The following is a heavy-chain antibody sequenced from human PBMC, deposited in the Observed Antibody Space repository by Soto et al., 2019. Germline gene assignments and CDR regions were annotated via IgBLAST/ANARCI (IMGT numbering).Heavy chain of an antibody. Sequence: PSETLSLTCTVSGGSVSSGGYYWSWIRQSPGKGLERIGCINYSGNANYNPSLDSRVTISMNTSKNHFSLKLRSVTAADTAVYYCVRDVVPYYKSGWSTRWFDPWGQGTLVTVSS. V-gene: IGHV4-61*03. CDR1: GGSVSSGGYY. CDR2: INYSGNA. J-gene: IGHJ5*02. D-gene: IGHD6-19*01. CDR3: VRDVVPYYKSGWSTRWFDP.